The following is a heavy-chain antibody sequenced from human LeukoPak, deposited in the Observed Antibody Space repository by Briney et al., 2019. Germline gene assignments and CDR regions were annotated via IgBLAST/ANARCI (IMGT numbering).Heavy chain of an antibody. Sequence: ASVKVSCKASGYTFTAYYMHWVRQAPGQGLEWMGWTNPNSGGTNYAQKFQGRVTMTRDTSISTAYMELSRLRSDDTAVYYCARALPLYYGMDVWGQGTTVTVSS. CDR3: ARALPLYYGMDV. CDR1: GYTFTAYY. J-gene: IGHJ6*02. V-gene: IGHV1-2*02. CDR2: TNPNSGGT.